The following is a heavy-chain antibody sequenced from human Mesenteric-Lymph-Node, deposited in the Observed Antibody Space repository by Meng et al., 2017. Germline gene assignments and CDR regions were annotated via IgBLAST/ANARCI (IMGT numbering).Heavy chain of an antibody. CDR2: IYHSGST. CDR1: GGSFSGYY. V-gene: IGHV4-34*01. J-gene: IGHJ5*02. D-gene: IGHD3-16*01. CDR3: ARSIVVRLGEFGNWFDP. Sequence: SETLSLTCAVYGGSFSGYYWSWIRQPPGKGLEWIGSIYHSGSTYCNPSLKSRVTVSVDTSKNQFSLKLSSVTAADTAVYYCARSIVVRLGEFGNWFDPWGQGTLVTVSS.